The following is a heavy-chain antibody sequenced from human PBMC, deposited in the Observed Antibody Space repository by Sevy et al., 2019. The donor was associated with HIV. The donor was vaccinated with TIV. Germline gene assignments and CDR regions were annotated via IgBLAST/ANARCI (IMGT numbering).Heavy chain of an antibody. CDR2: ISAYNGNT. V-gene: IGHV1-18*04. J-gene: IGHJ6*03. CDR3: ARTDMYYYYYYMDV. CDR1: GYTFTSYG. Sequence: ASVKVSCKASGYTFTSYGISWVRQAPGQGLEWMGWISAYNGNTNYAQKLQGRVTMTTDTSTSTAYMELRSLRSDDTAAYYCARTDMYYYYYYMDVWGKGTTVTVSS.